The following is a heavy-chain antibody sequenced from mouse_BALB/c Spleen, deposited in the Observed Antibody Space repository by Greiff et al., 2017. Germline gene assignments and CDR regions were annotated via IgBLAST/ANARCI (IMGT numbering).Heavy chain of an antibody. CDR2: IDPANGNT. CDR3: ASLLSYGYFDY. Sequence: EVQLQQSGAELVKPGASVKLSCTASGFNIKDTYMHWVKQRPEQGLEWIGRIDPANGNTKYDPKFQGKATITADTSSNTAYLQLSSLTSEDTAVYYCASLLSYGYFDYWGQGTTLTVSS. V-gene: IGHV14-3*02. J-gene: IGHJ2*01. D-gene: IGHD1-1*01. CDR1: GFNIKDTY.